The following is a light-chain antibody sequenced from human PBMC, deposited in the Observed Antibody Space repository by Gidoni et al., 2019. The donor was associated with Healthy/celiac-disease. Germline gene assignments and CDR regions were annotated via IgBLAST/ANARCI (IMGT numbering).Light chain of an antibody. CDR3: QQYYSYPQT. J-gene: IGKJ1*01. CDR2: AAS. V-gene: IGKV1-8*01. Sequence: IRITQSPSSFSASTGDRVTITCRSSQGISSYLAWYQQKPGKAPKLLIYAASTLQSGVPSRFSGSGSGTDFTLTISCLQSEDFATYYCQQYYSYPQTFGQGTKVEIK. CDR1: QGISSY.